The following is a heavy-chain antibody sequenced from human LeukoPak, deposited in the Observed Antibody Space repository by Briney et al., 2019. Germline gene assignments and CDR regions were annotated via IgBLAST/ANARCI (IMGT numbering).Heavy chain of an antibody. CDR2: IRYDGGNK. V-gene: IGHV3-30*02. J-gene: IGHJ4*02. Sequence: GGSLRLSCAASGFTFSNYGMHWVRQAPGKGLEWVAFIRYDGGNKYYADSVKGRFTISRDNSKNTLFLQMNSLRAEDTAVYYCAKGHSRSYWNYFDYWGQGTLVTVSS. D-gene: IGHD1-26*01. CDR1: GFTFSNYG. CDR3: AKGHSRSYWNYFDY.